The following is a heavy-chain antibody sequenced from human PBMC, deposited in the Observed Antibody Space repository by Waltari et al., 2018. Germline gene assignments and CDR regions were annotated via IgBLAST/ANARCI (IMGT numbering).Heavy chain of an antibody. D-gene: IGHD3-22*01. V-gene: IGHV4-38-2*01. CDR2: IYHSGST. J-gene: IGHJ4*02. CDR3: ARGDSSGYYYHFDY. Sequence: QVQLQESGPGLVKPSETLSLTCAVSGYSISSGYYWGWIRQPPGKGLEWIGSIYHSGSTYYNPSPKSRVTISVDTSKNQFSLKLSSVTAADTAVYYCARGDSSGYYYHFDYWGQGTLVTVSS. CDR1: GYSISSGYY.